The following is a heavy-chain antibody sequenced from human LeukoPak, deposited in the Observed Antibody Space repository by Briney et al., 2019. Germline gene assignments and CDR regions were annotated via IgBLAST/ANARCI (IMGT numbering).Heavy chain of an antibody. D-gene: IGHD3-10*01. CDR1: GYTFTDYY. Sequence: GASVKVSCKASGYTFTDYYIHWVRQAPGQGLEWMGWINPNGGGTNYAQKFQGRVTMTRDTSITTAYTELSRLRSDDTAVDYCARSYYVSGSYVDYWGQGTPVTVSS. V-gene: IGHV1-2*02. CDR3: ARSYYVSGSYVDY. J-gene: IGHJ4*02. CDR2: INPNGGGT.